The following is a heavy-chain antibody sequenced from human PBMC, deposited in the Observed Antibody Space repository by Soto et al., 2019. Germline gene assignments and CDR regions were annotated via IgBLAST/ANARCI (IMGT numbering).Heavy chain of an antibody. J-gene: IGHJ4*02. CDR1: GYTLTELS. CDR2: FDPEDGET. D-gene: IGHD1-26*01. CDR3: ATGGGSYYGFDE. Sequence: GASVKVSCKVSGYTLTELSMHWVRQAPGKGLEWMGGFDPEDGETIYAQKFQGRVTMTEDTSTDTAYMELSSLRSEDTAVYYCATGGGSYYGFDEWGQGTLVTVSS. V-gene: IGHV1-24*01.